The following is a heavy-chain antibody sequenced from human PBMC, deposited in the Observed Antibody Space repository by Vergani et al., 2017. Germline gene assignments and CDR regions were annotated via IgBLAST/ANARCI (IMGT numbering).Heavy chain of an antibody. Sequence: EKQLVQSGSETKKPGESLKISCQAFGYIFSNFWIGWVRQRPGRGLEWMGIIYPGDSEVKSNPTFRGQIIFSVDTSVNTAYLQWRSLQASDTATYFCASGGHGSENGGALQLWGQETNITVSS. J-gene: IGHJ3*01. CDR1: GYIFSNFW. CDR3: ASGGHGSENGGALQL. V-gene: IGHV5-51*01. D-gene: IGHD3-10*01. CDR2: IYPGDSEV.